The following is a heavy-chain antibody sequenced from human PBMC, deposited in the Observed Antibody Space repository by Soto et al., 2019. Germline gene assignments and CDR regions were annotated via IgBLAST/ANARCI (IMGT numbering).Heavy chain of an antibody. CDR1: GYTFTGYY. J-gene: IGHJ4*02. CDR2: INPNSGGT. D-gene: IGHD3-22*01. Sequence: ASVKVSCKASGYTFTGYYMHWVRQAPGQGLEWMGWINPNSGGTNYAQKFQGRVTMTRDTSISTAYMELSRLRSDDTAVYYCARAEYYHDSSGYLVDYWGQGTLVTVSS. V-gene: IGHV1-2*02. CDR3: ARAEYYHDSSGYLVDY.